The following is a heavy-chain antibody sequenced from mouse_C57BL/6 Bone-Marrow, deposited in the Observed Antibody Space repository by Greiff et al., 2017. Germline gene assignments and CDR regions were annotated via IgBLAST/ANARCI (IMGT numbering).Heavy chain of an antibody. CDR2: INPGSGGT. CDR1: GYAFTNYL. CDR3: ARSKNWDSWFAY. Sequence: VKLQESGAELVRPGTSVKVSCKASGYAFTNYLIEWVKQRPGQGLEWIGVINPGSGGTNYNEKFKGKATLTADKSSSTAYMQLSSLTSEASAVYFCARSKNWDSWFAYWGQGTLVTVSA. D-gene: IGHD4-1*01. V-gene: IGHV1-54*01. J-gene: IGHJ3*01.